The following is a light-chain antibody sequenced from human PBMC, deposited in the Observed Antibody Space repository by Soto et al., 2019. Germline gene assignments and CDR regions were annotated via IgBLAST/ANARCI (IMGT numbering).Light chain of an antibody. CDR2: DAS. CDR3: QQRSNWPPIT. V-gene: IGKV3-11*01. CDR1: QSASGG. Sequence: EIVLTQSPATPSLSPGERATLSCRATQSASGGLAWYQQKPGQAPRLLIYDASNRATGIPARFSGSGSGTDFTLTISSLEPEDFAVYYCQQRSNWPPITFGQGTRLEIK. J-gene: IGKJ5*01.